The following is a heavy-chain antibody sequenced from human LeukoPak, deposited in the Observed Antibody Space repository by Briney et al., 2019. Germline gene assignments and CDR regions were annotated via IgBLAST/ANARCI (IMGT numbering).Heavy chain of an antibody. V-gene: IGHV4-34*01. CDR1: GGSFSGYY. D-gene: IGHD1-26*01. J-gene: IGHJ3*02. CDR2: INHCGSS. CDR3: ARGLGRTWDVFAFDI. Sequence: SETLSLTCAVYGGSFSGYYWNWLRQPPGKGREWIGEINHCGSSKYNPSLKSRVTISVDTSKNQFSLKLSSVTAADTAVYYCARGLGRTWDVFAFDIWGQGTMVTVSS.